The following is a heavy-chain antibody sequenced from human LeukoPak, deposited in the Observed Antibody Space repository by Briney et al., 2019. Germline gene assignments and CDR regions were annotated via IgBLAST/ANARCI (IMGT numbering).Heavy chain of an antibody. D-gene: IGHD2-15*01. J-gene: IGHJ4*02. V-gene: IGHV1-8*01. CDR2: MNPNSGNT. Sequence: GASVKVSCKASGYTFTSYDINWVRQATGQGLEWMGWMNPNSGNTGYAQKFQGRVTMTRNTSISTAYMELSSLRSEDTAAYYCARVVEGDSAFGYWGQGTLVTVSS. CDR1: GYTFTSYD. CDR3: ARVVEGDSAFGY.